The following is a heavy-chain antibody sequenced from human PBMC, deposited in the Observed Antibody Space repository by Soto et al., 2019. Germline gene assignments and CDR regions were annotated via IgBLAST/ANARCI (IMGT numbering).Heavy chain of an antibody. J-gene: IGHJ4*02. D-gene: IGHD2-21*02. Sequence: GGSLRLSCAASGFTFSSYAMSWVRLAPGKGLEWVSAISGSCGSTYYADSVKGRFTISRDNSKNTLYLQMNSLRAEDTAVYYCAKWVVTQYYFDYWGQGTLVTVSS. V-gene: IGHV3-23*01. CDR2: ISGSCGST. CDR3: AKWVVTQYYFDY. CDR1: GFTFSSYA.